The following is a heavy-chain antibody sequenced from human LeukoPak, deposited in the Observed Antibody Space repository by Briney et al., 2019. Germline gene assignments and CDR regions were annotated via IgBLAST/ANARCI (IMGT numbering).Heavy chain of an antibody. CDR2: VFTSGSA. V-gene: IGHV4-4*07. CDR1: GISISTYY. CDR3: ARGPSFDY. J-gene: IGHJ4*02. Sequence: PSETLSLTCTVSGISISTYYWNWVRQPAGKALEWIGRVFTSGSANYNPSLKSRVTMSVDKSKNQFSLKLSSVTAADTAVYYCARGPSFDYWGQGTLVTVSS.